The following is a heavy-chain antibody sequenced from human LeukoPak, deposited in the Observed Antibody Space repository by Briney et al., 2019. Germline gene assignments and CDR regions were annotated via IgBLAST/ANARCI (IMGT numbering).Heavy chain of an antibody. CDR3: AREVGGPAAIPRDYYYYYMDV. Sequence: SVKVSCKASGGTFSSYAISWVRQAPGQGLEWMGGIIPIFGTANYAQKFQGRVTITADESTSTAYMELSSLRSEDTAVYYCAREVGGPAAIPRDYYYYYMDVWGKGTTVTVS. D-gene: IGHD2-2*02. V-gene: IGHV1-69*13. CDR1: GGTFSSYA. CDR2: IIPIFGTA. J-gene: IGHJ6*03.